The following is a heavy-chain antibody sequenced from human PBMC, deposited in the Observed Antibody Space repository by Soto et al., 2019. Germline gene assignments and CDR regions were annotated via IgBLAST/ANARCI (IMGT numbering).Heavy chain of an antibody. V-gene: IGHV3-23*01. D-gene: IGHD3-3*01. CDR1: GFTFSTYA. CDR2: ISSSGDTT. CDR3: AKVGYDFRSGWDPKFDY. J-gene: IGHJ4*02. Sequence: EVQLLESGGGLVQPGGSLRLSCAASGFTFSTYAMSWVRQAPGKGLEWVSAISSSGDTTYDADSVKGRFTISRDNSKNTLFLQMNSLRAEDTAVYYCAKVGYDFRSGWDPKFDYWGQGTLVTVSS.